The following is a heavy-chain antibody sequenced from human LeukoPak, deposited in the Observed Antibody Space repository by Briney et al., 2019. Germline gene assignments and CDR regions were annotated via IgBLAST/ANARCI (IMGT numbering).Heavy chain of an antibody. J-gene: IGHJ4*02. V-gene: IGHV1-69*13. CDR2: IIPIFGTA. Sequence: SVKVSCKASGGTFSSYAITWVRQAPGQGLEWMGGIIPIFGTANYAQKFQGRVTITADESTSTAYMELSSLRSEDTAVYYCARSPLDGQNRVAVAGTIFDYWGQGTLVTVSS. CDR3: ARSPLDGQNRVAVAGTIFDY. D-gene: IGHD6-19*01. CDR1: GGTFSSYA.